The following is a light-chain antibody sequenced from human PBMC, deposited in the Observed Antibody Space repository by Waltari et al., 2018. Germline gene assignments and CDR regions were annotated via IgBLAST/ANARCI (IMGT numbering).Light chain of an antibody. Sequence: QSAPTQPASVSASPGQSLPISCTGTRNDVGSSTYVSWYQQYPGKAPELLIYEVTHRPSGVSDRFSGSRSGSTASMTISGLQTEDEANYFCCSYTTTTTLVFGTGTKVIVL. J-gene: IGLJ1*01. V-gene: IGLV2-14*01. CDR2: EVT. CDR3: CSYTTTTTLV. CDR1: RNDVGSSTY.